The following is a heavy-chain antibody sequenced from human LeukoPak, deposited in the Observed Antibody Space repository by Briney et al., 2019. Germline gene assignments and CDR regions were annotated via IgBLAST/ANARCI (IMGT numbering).Heavy chain of an antibody. CDR1: GFSFTSYW. Sequence: GESLKISCKGSGFSFTSYWMAWVRQMPGKGLEWMGIIYPGDSETRYNPAFQGQVTISADKSNTTAYLQWSSLKASDTAIYYCTRRQWTAYAIGDYWGQGTIVTVSS. CDR2: IYPGDSET. J-gene: IGHJ4*02. CDR3: TRRQWTAYAIGDY. D-gene: IGHD2-8*01. V-gene: IGHV5-51*01.